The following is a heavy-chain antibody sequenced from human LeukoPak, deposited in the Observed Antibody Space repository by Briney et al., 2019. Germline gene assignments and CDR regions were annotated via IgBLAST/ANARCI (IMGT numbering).Heavy chain of an antibody. D-gene: IGHD2/OR15-2a*01. Sequence: ASVKVSCKASGYTFTGYYIHLGRQAPGQGLELMGWINPNSGGTNYAQKFQGRVTMTRDTSISTAYMELSRLRSDDTAVYYCARGPRLLRGWFDPWGQGTLVTVSS. J-gene: IGHJ5*02. CDR1: GYTFTGYY. V-gene: IGHV1-2*02. CDR3: ARGPRLLRGWFDP. CDR2: INPNSGGT.